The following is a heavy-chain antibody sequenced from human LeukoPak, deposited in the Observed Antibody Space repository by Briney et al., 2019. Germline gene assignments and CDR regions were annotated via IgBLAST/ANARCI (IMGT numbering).Heavy chain of an antibody. V-gene: IGHV1-3*03. CDR1: GYTFTSYA. CDR2: INAGNGKT. CDR3: AKEFVDVSRVLRYFDWLHGPSLLLDY. J-gene: IGHJ4*02. Sequence: ASVKVSCKASGYTFTSYAMHWVRQAPGQRLEWMGWINAGNGKTKYSQEFQGRVTITRDTSASTAYMELSSLRAEDTAVYYCAKEFVDVSRVLRYFDWLHGPSLLLDYWGQGTLVTVSS. D-gene: IGHD3-9*01.